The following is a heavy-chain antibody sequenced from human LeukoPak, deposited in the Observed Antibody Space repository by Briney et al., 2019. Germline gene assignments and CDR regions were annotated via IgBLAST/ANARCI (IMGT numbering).Heavy chain of an antibody. J-gene: IGHJ4*02. CDR2: IYHSGSA. D-gene: IGHD2-2*01. V-gene: IGHV4-30-2*01. CDR1: DGSMSSDA. Sequence: SQTLSLTCAVSDGSMSSDAWTWIRQPPGMALEWIGYIYHSGSAYYNPSLKSRVTISLDRSENQFSLKLSSMTAADTAFYYCARSYGPYQIDSWGQGTLVTVSS. CDR3: ARSYGPYQIDS.